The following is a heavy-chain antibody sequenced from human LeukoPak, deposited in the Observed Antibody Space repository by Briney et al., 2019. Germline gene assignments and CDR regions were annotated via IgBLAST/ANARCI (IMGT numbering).Heavy chain of an antibody. Sequence: GGSLRLSCAASGFTFTNYAMSWVRQAPGKGLEWVSGISGSGGSTYYADSAKGRFTISRDNAKNTLYLQMNSLRAEDTAVYYCARYLDDFWSGYSAFDYWGQGTLVTVSS. D-gene: IGHD3-3*01. J-gene: IGHJ4*02. V-gene: IGHV3-23*01. CDR3: ARYLDDFWSGYSAFDY. CDR2: ISGSGGST. CDR1: GFTFTNYA.